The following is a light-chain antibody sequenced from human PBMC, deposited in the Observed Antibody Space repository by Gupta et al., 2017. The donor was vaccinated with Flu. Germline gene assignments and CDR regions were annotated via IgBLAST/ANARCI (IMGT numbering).Light chain of an antibody. CDR3: QAWDSDTEI. CDR1: RLGDKF. Sequence: PGKTASIACSGDRLGDKFGSWHQQQPGQVLLLVIYKHSKRTTKIPGRFSGSTSGTTATLTIGGAQTRDEDDYYCQAWDSDTEIFGGGTKLTVL. V-gene: IGLV3-1*01. CDR2: KHS. J-gene: IGLJ2*01.